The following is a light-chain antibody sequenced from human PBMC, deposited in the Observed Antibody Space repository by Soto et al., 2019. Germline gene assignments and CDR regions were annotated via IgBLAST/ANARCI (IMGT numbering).Light chain of an antibody. V-gene: IGKV3-20*01. CDR3: LLYGDYAPAYT. Sequence: EIVLTQSPGTLSLFPGERATLSCRASQSVSSRNLAWYRQKPGQAPSLLIYGAFNRATGIPDRFSGSGSAIDFTLTISRLVPSDFAVYDCLLYGDYAPAYTFDQATKLDIK. CDR2: GAF. CDR1: QSVSSRN. J-gene: IGKJ2*01.